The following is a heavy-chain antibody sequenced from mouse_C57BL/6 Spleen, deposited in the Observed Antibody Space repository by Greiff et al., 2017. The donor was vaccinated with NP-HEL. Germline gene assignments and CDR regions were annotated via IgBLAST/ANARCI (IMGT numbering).Heavy chain of an antibody. CDR2: IDPEDGET. J-gene: IGHJ2*01. Sequence: VPLQQSGAEPVKPGASVQLSCPASGFNIKDYFLHWVKQRTEQGLEWIGRIDPEDGETKYAPKFQGKSTITADTSTNTAYLQLSSLTSEDTAVYYCASGNYFYYFDYWGQGTTLTVSS. CDR3: ASGNYFYYFDY. V-gene: IGHV14-2*01. CDR1: GFNIKDYF. D-gene: IGHD2-1*01.